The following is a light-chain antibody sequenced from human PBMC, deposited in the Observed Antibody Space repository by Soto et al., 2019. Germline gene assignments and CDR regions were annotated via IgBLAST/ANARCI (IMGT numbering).Light chain of an antibody. J-gene: IGKJ4*01. Sequence: IQMTQSPSSLSASLGDRVTITCRPSESIRNDLGWYQQKPGKAPKVLIYAASTLQSGVPSRFSGSGSGTDFTLTISSLQPEDFATYYCLQDYNYPLTFGGGTKVEIK. CDR2: AAS. V-gene: IGKV1-6*02. CDR1: ESIRND. CDR3: LQDYNYPLT.